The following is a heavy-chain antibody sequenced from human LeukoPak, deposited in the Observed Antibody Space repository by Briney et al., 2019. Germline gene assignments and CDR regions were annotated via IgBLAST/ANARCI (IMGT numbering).Heavy chain of an antibody. J-gene: IGHJ4*02. Sequence: PSETLSLTCTVSGGSISSSSYYWGWIRQPPGKGLEWIGSIYYSGSTYYNPSLKSRVTISVDTSKNQFSLKLSSVTAADTAVYYCARGQGYYDSSGYYYWGQGTLVTVSS. CDR1: GGSISSSSYY. CDR2: IYYSGST. CDR3: ARGQGYYDSSGYYY. V-gene: IGHV4-39*01. D-gene: IGHD3-22*01.